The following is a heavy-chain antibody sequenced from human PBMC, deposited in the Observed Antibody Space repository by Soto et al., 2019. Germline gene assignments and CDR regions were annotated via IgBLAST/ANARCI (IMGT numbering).Heavy chain of an antibody. Sequence: QVQLVESGGGVVQPGRSLRLSCAASGFTFSSDGMHWVRQAPGKGLEWVAVIWYDGSNKYYADSVKGRFTISRDDSKNTLYLQMNSLRAEDTAVYYCSSCIAAPYYCDYWGQGTLVTVSS. CDR1: GFTFSSDG. CDR2: IWYDGSNK. D-gene: IGHD6-6*01. J-gene: IGHJ4*02. V-gene: IGHV3-33*01. CDR3: SSCIAAPYYCDY.